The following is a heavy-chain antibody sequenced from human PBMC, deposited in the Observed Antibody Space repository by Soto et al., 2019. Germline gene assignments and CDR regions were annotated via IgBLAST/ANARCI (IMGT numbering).Heavy chain of an antibody. D-gene: IGHD4-17*01. CDR3: ATTDYGEYYFDY. Sequence: ASVKVSCKASGYTFTGYYMHWVRQAPGQGLEWMGWINPNSGGTNYAQKNQGWVTMTRDTSISTAYMELSRLRSDDTAVYYCATTDYGEYYFDYWGQGTLVTVSS. CDR1: GYTFTGYY. J-gene: IGHJ4*02. CDR2: INPNSGGT. V-gene: IGHV1-2*04.